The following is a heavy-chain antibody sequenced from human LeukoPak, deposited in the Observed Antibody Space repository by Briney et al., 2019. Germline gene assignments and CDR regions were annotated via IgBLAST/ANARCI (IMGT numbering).Heavy chain of an antibody. V-gene: IGHV5-51*01. J-gene: IGHJ3*02. CDR1: GYSFADCW. Sequence: SLMIFCKASGYSFADCWNWRLRQTPREKLQWMSVVFTDGADTKNNPSLKGQVTISVDESTSTVYLQLSSVNAADTAVYYCARRLLAVSNTLVWGPADAFDIWGQGTTVTVSS. CDR3: ARRLLAVSNTLVWGPADAFDI. CDR2: VFTDGADT. D-gene: IGHD2-15*01.